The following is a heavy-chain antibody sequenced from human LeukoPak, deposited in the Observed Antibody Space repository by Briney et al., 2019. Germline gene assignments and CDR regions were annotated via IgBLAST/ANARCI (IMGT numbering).Heavy chain of an antibody. V-gene: IGHV4-59*11. CDR2: IYYSGST. J-gene: IGHJ5*02. Sequence: SETLSLTCTVSGGSISSHYWSWIRQPPGKGLEWIGYIYYSGSTNYNPSLKSRVTISVDTSKNQFPLKLSSVTAADTAVYYCARELRENWFDPWGQGTLVTVSS. CDR3: ARELRENWFDP. D-gene: IGHD3-16*01. CDR1: GGSISSHY.